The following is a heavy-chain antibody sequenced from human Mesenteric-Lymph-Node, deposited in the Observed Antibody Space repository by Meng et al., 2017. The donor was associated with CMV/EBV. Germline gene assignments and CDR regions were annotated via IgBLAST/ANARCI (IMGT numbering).Heavy chain of an antibody. D-gene: IGHD3-3*01. J-gene: IGHJ5*02. CDR1: GFTFDDYG. CDR3: AKDYETERRHWFDP. CDR2: VNWNGGGT. Sequence: GGSLRLSCAASGFTFDDYGFSWVRQAPGKGLEWVSGVNWNGGGTGYADSVKGRFSISRDNSKNTLYLQMDSLRVDDTAVYYCAKDYETERRHWFDPWGQGTLVTVSS. V-gene: IGHV3-20*04.